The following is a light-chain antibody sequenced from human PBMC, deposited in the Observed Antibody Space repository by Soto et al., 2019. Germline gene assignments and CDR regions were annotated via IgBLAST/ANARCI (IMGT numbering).Light chain of an antibody. Sequence: SVLTQPRSVSESPGQSVTISCTGTSSDVGGYNFVSWYQQYPGKAPKLMIYDVSKRPSGVPDRFSGSKSGNTASLTISGLQAEDEADYYCCSYAGSYAYVFGTGTKVTVL. CDR2: DVS. J-gene: IGLJ1*01. V-gene: IGLV2-11*01. CDR1: SSDVGGYNF. CDR3: CSYAGSYAYV.